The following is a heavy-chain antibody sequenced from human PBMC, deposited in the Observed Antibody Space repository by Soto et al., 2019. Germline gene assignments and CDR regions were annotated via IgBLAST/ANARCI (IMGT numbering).Heavy chain of an antibody. Sequence: GGPRRLCCVASEFTFISYAMPWVRQTQGKGLEWVAVIRGSGNSTDYADSLKGRFTISRDNPKNTLFLQMTRLRVEDTAVYYCVKVPVRSGTDFPHRMLDYWGQGTLVTVSS. D-gene: IGHD3-3*01. V-gene: IGHV3-23*01. CDR3: VKVPVRSGTDFPHRMLDY. CDR2: IRGSGNST. J-gene: IGHJ4*02. CDR1: EFTFISYA.